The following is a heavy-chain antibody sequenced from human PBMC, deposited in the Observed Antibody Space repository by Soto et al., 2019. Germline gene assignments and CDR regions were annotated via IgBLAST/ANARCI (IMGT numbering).Heavy chain of an antibody. Sequence: ASVKVSCKASGDSVSNDYLHWVRQAPGQGFEWLGLISPFGGATAYAQRFKGRVTVTMDKSSTTFYLEVSSLRSDDTAVYYCAKGRGGKTVANFGMDVWGQGVTVTVSS. CDR1: GDSVSNDY. V-gene: IGHV1-46*01. D-gene: IGHD3-16*01. J-gene: IGHJ6*02. CDR3: AKGRGGKTVANFGMDV. CDR2: ISPFGGAT.